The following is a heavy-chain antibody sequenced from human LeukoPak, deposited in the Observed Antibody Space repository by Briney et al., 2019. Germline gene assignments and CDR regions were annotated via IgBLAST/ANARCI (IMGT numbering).Heavy chain of an antibody. D-gene: IGHD3-3*01. CDR1: GFTFSSYS. J-gene: IGHJ6*02. CDR3: ARDAPTDFWSGYYTNYYYYGMDV. V-gene: IGHV3-21*01. Sequence: GGSLRLSCAASGFTFSSYSMNWVRQAPGKGLEWVSSISSSSSYIYYADSVKGRFTISRDNAKNSLYLQMNSLRAEDTAVYYCARDAPTDFWSGYYTNYYYYGMDVWGQGTTVTVSS. CDR2: ISSSSSYI.